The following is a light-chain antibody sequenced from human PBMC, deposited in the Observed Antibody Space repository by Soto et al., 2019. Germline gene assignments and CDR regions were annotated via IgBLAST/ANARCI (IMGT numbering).Light chain of an antibody. J-gene: IGKJ1*01. CDR3: QQYNNSTRT. V-gene: IGKV3-15*01. CDR2: GAT. Sequence: EIWLTQSPGTLSLSQGERATLSCRASQSVTSSYLAWYQQKPGQAPRLLIHGATTRATGIPARFSGSGSGTEFTLTISSLQPEDFAVYYCQQYNNSTRTFGQGTKVDIK. CDR1: QSVTSSY.